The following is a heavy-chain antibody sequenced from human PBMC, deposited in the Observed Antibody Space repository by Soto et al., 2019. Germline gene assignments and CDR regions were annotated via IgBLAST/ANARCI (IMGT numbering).Heavy chain of an antibody. CDR1: GFTFSSYS. V-gene: IGHV3-21*01. D-gene: IGHD5-18*01. CDR2: ISTGGNYI. J-gene: IGHJ5*02. CDR3: ARDSRIVARPAMGSVGFDP. Sequence: EVQLVESGGGLVKPGESLRLSCAASGFTFSSYSMNWVRQAPGKDLEWISSISTGGNYIYYADSVRGRFTISRDNAKTSLYLQMNGLRAEDTAVYYCARDSRIVARPAMGSVGFDPWGQGTLVTVSS.